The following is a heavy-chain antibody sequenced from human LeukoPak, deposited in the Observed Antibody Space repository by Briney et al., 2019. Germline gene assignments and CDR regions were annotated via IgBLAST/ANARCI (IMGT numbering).Heavy chain of an antibody. V-gene: IGHV3-21*01. CDR1: GFTFSSYS. Sequence: PGGSLRLSCAASGFTFSSYSMNWVRQPPGKGREWGSSISSSSSYIYSADSVKCRFTISRGNAKNSLYLQMNSLRAEDTAVYYCARKDCSNTSCYTSIDYWGQGTLVTVSS. D-gene: IGHD2-2*02. J-gene: IGHJ4*02. CDR3: ARKDCSNTSCYTSIDY. CDR2: ISSSSSYI.